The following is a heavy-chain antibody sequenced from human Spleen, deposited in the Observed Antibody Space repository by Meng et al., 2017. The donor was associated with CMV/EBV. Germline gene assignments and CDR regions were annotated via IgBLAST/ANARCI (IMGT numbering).Heavy chain of an antibody. D-gene: IGHD3-9*01. CDR3: ARAHLYYDILTGYPENHATGYFDY. V-gene: IGHV4-39*07. J-gene: IGHJ4*02. CDR2: IYHSGST. Sequence: SETLSLTCTVSGGSISSSSYYWGWIRQPPGKGLEWIGSIYHSGSTYYNPSLKSRVTISVDTSKNQFSLKLSSVTAADTAVYYCARAHLYYDILTGYPENHATGYFDYWGQGTLVTVSS. CDR1: GGSISSSSYY.